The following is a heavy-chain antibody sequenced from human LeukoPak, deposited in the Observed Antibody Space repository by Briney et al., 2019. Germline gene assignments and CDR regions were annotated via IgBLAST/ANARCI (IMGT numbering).Heavy chain of an antibody. D-gene: IGHD2-21*01. CDR1: GYTFTSYG. J-gene: IGHJ6*03. CDR3: ARDCGGTIGGTKVYYYMDV. Sequence: ASVKVSCKASGYTFTSYGISWVRQAPGQGLEWMGWISAYNGNTNYAQKFQGRVTMTRNTSISTAYMELSSLRSEDTAVYYCARDCGGTIGGTKVYYYMDVWGKGTTVTVSS. V-gene: IGHV1-18*01. CDR2: ISAYNGNT.